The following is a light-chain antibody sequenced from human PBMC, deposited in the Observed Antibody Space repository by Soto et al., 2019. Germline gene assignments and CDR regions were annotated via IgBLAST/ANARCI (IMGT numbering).Light chain of an antibody. CDR3: SSYTSTNVVI. J-gene: IGLJ2*01. V-gene: IGLV2-14*03. CDR2: DVS. CDR1: SSDIGDYKY. Sequence: ALTQPASVSGSPGQSITISCTGSSSDIGDYKYVSWYKHHPGKAPKLMIYDVSNRPSGVSNRFSGSKSGNTASLTISGLQAEDEADYYCSSYTSTNVVIFGGGTKLTVL.